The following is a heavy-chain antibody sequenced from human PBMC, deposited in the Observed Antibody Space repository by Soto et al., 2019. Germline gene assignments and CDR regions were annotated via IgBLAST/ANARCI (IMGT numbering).Heavy chain of an antibody. CDR2: IWSDGSEK. CDR1: GFNFRNYA. D-gene: IGHD4-4*01. CDR3: VKDPSPTTAPTDDNRFDT. J-gene: IGHJ5*02. Sequence: PGGSLRLSCAASGFNFRNYAMHWVRQAPGKGLECVAVIWSDGSEKYYGGSVKGRVTISRDNFKNTVSLQMNRLRVEDTGIYYCVKDPSPTTAPTDDNRFDTWGLEPLVTVSS. V-gene: IGHV3-33*06.